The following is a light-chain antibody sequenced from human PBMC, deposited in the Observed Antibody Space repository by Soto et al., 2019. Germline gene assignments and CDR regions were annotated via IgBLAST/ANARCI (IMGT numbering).Light chain of an antibody. Sequence: EIVLTQSPATLSLSPGERATLSCRASQSVSSYLAWYQQKPGQAPRLLIYGASNRATGIPARFSGRGSGADFTLTISSLEPEDFAVYYCQQRSNWSYTFGQGTKLEIK. J-gene: IGKJ2*01. CDR2: GAS. V-gene: IGKV3-11*01. CDR3: QQRSNWSYT. CDR1: QSVSSY.